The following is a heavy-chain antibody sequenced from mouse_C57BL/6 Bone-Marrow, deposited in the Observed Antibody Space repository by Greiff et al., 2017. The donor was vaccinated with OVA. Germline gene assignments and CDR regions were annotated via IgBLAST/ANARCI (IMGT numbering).Heavy chain of an antibody. V-gene: IGHV1-15*01. J-gene: IGHJ4*01. CDR1: GYTFTDYE. D-gene: IGHD2-5*01. Sequence: VHLVESGAELVRPGASVTLSCKASGYTFTDYEMHWVKQTPVLGREWIGAIDPETGGTAYNQKFKGKAILTADKSSSTAYMELRSLTSEDSAVYYCTRGYSNYYAMDYWGQGTSVTVSS. CDR2: IDPETGGT. CDR3: TRGYSNYYAMDY.